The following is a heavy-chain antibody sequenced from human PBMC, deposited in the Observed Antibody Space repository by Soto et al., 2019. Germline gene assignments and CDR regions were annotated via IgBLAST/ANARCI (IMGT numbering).Heavy chain of an antibody. CDR1: GGSISSGGYY. D-gene: IGHD3-22*01. V-gene: IGHV4-31*03. J-gene: IGHJ4*02. CDR3: ARVGLNYYDSSGYYLDY. Sequence: SETLSLTCTVSGGSISSGGYYWSWIRQHPGKGLEWIGYIYYSGSTYYNPSLKSRVTISVDTSKNQFSLKLSSVTAADTAVYYCARVGLNYYDSSGYYLDYWGQGTLVTVSS. CDR2: IYYSGST.